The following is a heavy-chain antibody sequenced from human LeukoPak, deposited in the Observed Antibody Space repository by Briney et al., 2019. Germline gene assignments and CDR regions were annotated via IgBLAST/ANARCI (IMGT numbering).Heavy chain of an antibody. V-gene: IGHV4-39*01. D-gene: IGHD6-13*01. CDR1: GGSISSSSYY. CDR2: IYYSGST. Sequence: SETLSLTCTVSGGSISSSSYYWGWIRQPPGKGLEWIGSIYYSGSTYYNPSLKSRVTISVDTSKNQFSLKLSSVTAADTAVYYCARQTYSSSWSFFDWWGQGTLVTVSS. CDR3: ARQTYSSSWSFFDW. J-gene: IGHJ4*02.